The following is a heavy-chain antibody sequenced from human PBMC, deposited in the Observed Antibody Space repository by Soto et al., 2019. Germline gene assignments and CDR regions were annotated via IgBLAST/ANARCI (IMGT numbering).Heavy chain of an antibody. CDR1: GFTFSSYW. CDR3: AAPGYSSSWYSSGFDY. D-gene: IGHD6-13*01. V-gene: IGHV3-74*01. Sequence: GQSLKISCAASGFTFSSYWMHWVRQAPGKGLVWVSRINSDGSSTSYADSVKGRFTISRDNAKNTLYLQMNSLRAEDTAVYYCAAPGYSSSWYSSGFDYWGQGTLVTVSS. J-gene: IGHJ4*02. CDR2: INSDGSST.